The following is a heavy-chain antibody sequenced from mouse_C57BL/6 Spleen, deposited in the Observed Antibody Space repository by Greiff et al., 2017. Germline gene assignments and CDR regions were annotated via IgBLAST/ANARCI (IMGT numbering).Heavy chain of an antibody. D-gene: IGHD1-1*01. CDR3: TTWGTVVPHGMDY. J-gene: IGHJ4*01. V-gene: IGHV14-1*01. CDR2: IDPEDGDT. CDR1: GFNIKDYY. Sequence: EVQLVESGAELVRPGASVKLSCTASGFNIKDYYMHWVKQRPEQGLEWIGRIDPEDGDTEYAPKFQGKATMTADPSSNTAYLQLSSLTSEDTAVYYCTTWGTVVPHGMDYWGQGTSVTVSS.